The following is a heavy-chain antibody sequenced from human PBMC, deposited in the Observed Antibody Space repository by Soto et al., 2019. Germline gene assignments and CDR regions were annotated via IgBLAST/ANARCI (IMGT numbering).Heavy chain of an antibody. D-gene: IGHD3-22*01. J-gene: IGHJ6*02. CDR3: TTGGGYYYDSSGYYRSDYGMDV. V-gene: IGHV3-15*07. CDR1: GFTFSNAW. CDR2: IKSKTDGGTT. Sequence: PGGSLRLSCAASGFTFSNAWMNWVRQAPGKGLEWVGRIKSKTDGGTTDYAAPVKGRFTISRDDSKNTLYLQMNSLKTEDTAVYYCTTGGGYYYDSSGYYRSDYGMDVWGQGTTVTVSS.